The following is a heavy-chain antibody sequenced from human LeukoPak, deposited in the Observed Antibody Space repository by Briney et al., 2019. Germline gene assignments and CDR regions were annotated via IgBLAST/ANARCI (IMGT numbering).Heavy chain of an antibody. J-gene: IGHJ6*03. D-gene: IGHD3-3*01. CDR1: GFTFSSYE. V-gene: IGHV3-48*03. CDR3: ARGNDFWSGYYSHYMDV. CDR2: ISSSGSTI. Sequence: QAGGSLRLSCAASGFTFSSYEMNWVRQAPGKGLEWVSYISSSGSTIYYADSVKGRFTISRDNAKNSLYLQMNSLRAGDTAVYYCARGNDFWSGYYSHYMDVWGKGTTVTVSS.